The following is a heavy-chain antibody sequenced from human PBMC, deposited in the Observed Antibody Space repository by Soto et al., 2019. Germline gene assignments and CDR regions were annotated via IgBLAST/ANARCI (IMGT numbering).Heavy chain of an antibody. J-gene: IGHJ4*02. CDR3: ARNKRGDSSGYYLSDY. CDR2: IIPIFGTA. CDR1: GCTFSSYA. Sequence: SVKVSCKASGCTFSSYAISWVRQAPGQGLEWMGGIIPIFGTANYAQKFQGRVTITADESTSTAYMELSSLRSEDTAVYYCARNKRGDSSGYYLSDYWGQGTLVTVSS. V-gene: IGHV1-69*13. D-gene: IGHD3-22*01.